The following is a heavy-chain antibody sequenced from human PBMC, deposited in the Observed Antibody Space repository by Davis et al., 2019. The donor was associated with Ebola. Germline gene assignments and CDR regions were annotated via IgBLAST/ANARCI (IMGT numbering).Heavy chain of an antibody. CDR2: IYYSGST. CDR1: GGSISSYY. D-gene: IGHD3-16*01. J-gene: IGHJ5*02. CDR3: ARVKDTYDWFDP. V-gene: IGHV4-59*01. Sequence: PGGSLRLSCTVSGGSISSYYWSWIRQPPGKGLEWIGYIYYSGSTNYNPSLKSRVTISVDTSKNQFSLKLSSVTAADTAVYYCARVKDTYDWFDPWGQGTLVTVSS.